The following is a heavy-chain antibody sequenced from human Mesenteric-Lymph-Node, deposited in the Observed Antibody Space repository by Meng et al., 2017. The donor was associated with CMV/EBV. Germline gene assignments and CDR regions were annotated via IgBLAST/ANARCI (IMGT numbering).Heavy chain of an antibody. Sequence: SGFTFSSYSMNWVRQAPGKGLEWVSSISSSSSYIYYADSVKGRFTISRDNVKNSLYLQMNSLRAEDTAVYYCARDAEGIVVVPAAMDYWGQGTLVTVSS. J-gene: IGHJ4*02. CDR1: GFTFSSYS. V-gene: IGHV3-21*01. CDR3: ARDAEGIVVVPAAMDY. CDR2: ISSSSSYI. D-gene: IGHD2-2*01.